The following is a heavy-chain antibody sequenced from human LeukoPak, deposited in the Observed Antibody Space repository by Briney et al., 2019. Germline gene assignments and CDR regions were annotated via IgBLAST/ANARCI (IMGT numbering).Heavy chain of an antibody. V-gene: IGHV4-59*01. Sequence: SETLSLTCTVSGGSISNYYWSWIRQAPGRGLEWIGYIYYTGSTKYNPSLKSRATISVDTSNNQLSLKLRSVTAADTAIYYCARDQGYDLWSGYSAYDHWGQGTLVTVSS. CDR2: IYYTGST. D-gene: IGHD3-3*01. J-gene: IGHJ4*02. CDR3: ARDQGYDLWSGYSAYDH. CDR1: GGSISNYY.